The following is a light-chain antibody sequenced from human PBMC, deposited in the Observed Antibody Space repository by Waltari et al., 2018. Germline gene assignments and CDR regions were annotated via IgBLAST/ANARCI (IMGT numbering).Light chain of an antibody. J-gene: IGLJ1*01. Sequence: QSALTQPPSASGSPGQSVTISCPGTSGDVVGYNHVSCDQHHPATAPKVLIYEFSNRPSGAPDRFSGSKSGNTASLTVSGLQGEDEADYYCVSYAAGSNYVFGTGTKVTVL. CDR3: VSYAAGSNYV. CDR2: EFS. CDR1: SGDVVGYNH. V-gene: IGLV2-8*01.